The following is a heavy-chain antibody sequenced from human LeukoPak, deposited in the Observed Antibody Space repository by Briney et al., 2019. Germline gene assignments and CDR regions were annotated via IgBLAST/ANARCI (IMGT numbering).Heavy chain of an antibody. CDR3: ARQLGYCSAGTCYFDS. D-gene: IGHD2-15*01. V-gene: IGHV3-23*05. Sequence: GGSLRLSCAASGFTFSSYAMSWVRQAPGKGLEWVSSLASGRSPSYADSLEGRLTMSSDNAKNTLYLQMDNLRAEDTAIYYCARQLGYCSAGTCYFDSWGLGTQVAVSS. J-gene: IGHJ4*02. CDR1: GFTFSSYA. CDR2: LASGRSP.